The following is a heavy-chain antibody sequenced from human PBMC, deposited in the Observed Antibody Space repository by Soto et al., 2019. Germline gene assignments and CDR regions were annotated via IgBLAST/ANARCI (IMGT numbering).Heavy chain of an antibody. Sequence: GGSLRLSCIASGFTFSSYAMTWVRQAPGKGLEWVSDISGSGGITYYADSVKGRFTISRDNSKNTLNLQMNSLRADDTAVYYCARARRGAPYYYTMDLWGQGTPVTV. V-gene: IGHV3-23*01. CDR3: ARARRGAPYYYTMDL. CDR1: GFTFSSYA. D-gene: IGHD3-10*01. J-gene: IGHJ6*02. CDR2: ISGSGGIT.